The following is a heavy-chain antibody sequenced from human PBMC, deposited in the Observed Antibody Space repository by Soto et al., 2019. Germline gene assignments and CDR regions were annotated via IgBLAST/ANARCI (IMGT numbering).Heavy chain of an antibody. CDR3: ARGGYYYDSSGYYRNFDY. CDR1: GFTLSSYS. V-gene: IGHV3-48*02. Sequence: VGSLRLSCAASGFTLSSYSMNWVRQAPGKGLEWVSYISSSSSTIYYADSVKGRFTISRDNAKNSLYLQMNSLRDEDTAVYYCARGGYYYDSSGYYRNFDYWGQGTLVTVSS. D-gene: IGHD3-22*01. J-gene: IGHJ4*02. CDR2: ISSSSSTI.